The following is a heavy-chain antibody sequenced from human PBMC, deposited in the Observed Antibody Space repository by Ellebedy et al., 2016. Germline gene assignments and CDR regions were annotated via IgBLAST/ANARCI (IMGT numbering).Heavy chain of an antibody. Sequence: GSLRLSXAVSSVSISSGNWWNWVRQPPGKGLEWLGEIFHSGTTNYNPSLKSRITISLDTSKNQFSLNLSSVTAADTAVYYCARLEGFWGGYYNYYMDVWGQGTTVTVS. D-gene: IGHD3-3*01. J-gene: IGHJ6*03. CDR3: ARLEGFWGGYYNYYMDV. CDR2: IFHSGTT. CDR1: SVSISSGNW. V-gene: IGHV4-4*02.